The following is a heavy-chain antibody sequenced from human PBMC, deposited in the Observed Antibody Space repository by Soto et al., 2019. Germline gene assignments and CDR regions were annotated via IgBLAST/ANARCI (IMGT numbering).Heavy chain of an antibody. CDR3: ARAIPYYDILTGYPPRAYYFDY. J-gene: IGHJ4*02. V-gene: IGHV4-30-2*01. D-gene: IGHD3-9*01. Sequence: SETLSLTCAVSGGSISRGGYSWSWIRQPPGKGLEWIGYIYHSGSTYYNPSLKSRVTISVDRSKNQFSLKLSSVTAAETAVYYCARAIPYYDILTGYPPRAYYFDYWGQGTLVTVSS. CDR1: GGSISRGGYS. CDR2: IYHSGST.